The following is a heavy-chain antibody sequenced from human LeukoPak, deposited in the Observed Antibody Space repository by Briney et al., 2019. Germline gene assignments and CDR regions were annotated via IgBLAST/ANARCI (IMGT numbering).Heavy chain of an antibody. J-gene: IGHJ6*02. CDR2: MNPNSGNT. CDR1: GYTFTSYG. CDR3: ARQRGYSYAHTYGMDV. V-gene: IGHV1-8*02. D-gene: IGHD5-18*01. Sequence: ASVKVSCKASGYTFTSYGINWVRQATGQGLEWMGWMNPNSGNTGYAQKFQGRVTMTRSTSISTAYMELSSLRSEDTAVYYCARQRGYSYAHTYGMDVWGQGTTVTVSS.